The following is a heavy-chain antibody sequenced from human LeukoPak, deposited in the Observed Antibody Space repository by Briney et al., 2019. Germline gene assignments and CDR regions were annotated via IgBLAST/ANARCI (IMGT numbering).Heavy chain of an antibody. J-gene: IGHJ4*02. Sequence: GALRLSCAASGFTFSSYSMNWVRQAPGKGLEWVSYISSSSSTIYYADSVKGRFTISRDNAKNSLYLQMNSLRAEDTAVYYCARDGFQAYYYDSSGYPRGGAYWGQGTLVTVSS. CDR2: ISSSSSTI. CDR3: ARDGFQAYYYDSSGYPRGGAY. D-gene: IGHD3-22*01. CDR1: GFTFSSYS. V-gene: IGHV3-48*04.